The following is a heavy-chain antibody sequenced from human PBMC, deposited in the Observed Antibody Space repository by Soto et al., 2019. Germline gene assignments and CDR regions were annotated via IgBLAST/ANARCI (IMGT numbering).Heavy chain of an antibody. J-gene: IGHJ4*02. CDR1: GFSLSTSGVG. CDR3: AHYLTSRGWSTLPQYFDY. CDR2: IYWDDDK. V-gene: IGHV2-5*02. Sequence: QITLKESGPTLVKPTQTLTLTCTFSGFSLSTSGVGVGWIRQPPGKSLEWRALIYWDDDKRYSPSLKSRLTITKDTSKHQVVLTLTNMDPVDTATYYCAHYLTSRGWSTLPQYFDYWGQGTLVTVSS. D-gene: IGHD6-19*01.